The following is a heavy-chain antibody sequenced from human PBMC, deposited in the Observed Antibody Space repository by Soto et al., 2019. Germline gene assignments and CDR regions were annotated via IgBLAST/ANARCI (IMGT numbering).Heavy chain of an antibody. D-gene: IGHD4-17*01. CDR3: ARDRDYGVFSY. V-gene: IGHV4-31*03. J-gene: IGHJ4*02. CDR2: IYYSGST. Sequence: SETLSLTCTVSGGSISSGGYYWSWIRQHPGKGLEWIGYIYYSGSTYYNPSLKSRVTISVDTSKNQFSLKLSSVTAADTAVYNCARDRDYGVFSYWGQGTLVTVSS. CDR1: GGSISSGGYY.